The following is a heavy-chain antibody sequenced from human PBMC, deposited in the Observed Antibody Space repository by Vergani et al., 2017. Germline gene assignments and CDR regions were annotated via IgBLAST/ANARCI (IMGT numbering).Heavy chain of an antibody. CDR2: ISAYNGNT. CDR1: GYTFTSYG. D-gene: IGHD6-13*01. Sequence: QVQLVQSGAEVKKPGASVKVSCKASGYTFTSYGISWVRQAPGQGLEWMGWISAYNGNTNYAQKLQGRVTMTTDTSTSTAYLQWSSLKASDTAMYYCARWDGRSRTLDYWGQGTLVTVSS. V-gene: IGHV1-18*04. J-gene: IGHJ4*02. CDR3: ARWDGRSRTLDY.